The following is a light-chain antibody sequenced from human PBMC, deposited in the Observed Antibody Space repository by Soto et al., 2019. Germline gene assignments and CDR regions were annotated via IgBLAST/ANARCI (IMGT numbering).Light chain of an antibody. CDR1: QNINGW. CDR2: QAS. Sequence: DIQMTQSPSTLSASVGDRVTITCRASQNINGWLAWFQQKPGKAPKLLIYQASNLESGVPSRFSGSGSGTELSLTISSLQPDDSATYFCQQYRSFPYTFGQGTKLEIK. J-gene: IGKJ2*01. CDR3: QQYRSFPYT. V-gene: IGKV1-5*03.